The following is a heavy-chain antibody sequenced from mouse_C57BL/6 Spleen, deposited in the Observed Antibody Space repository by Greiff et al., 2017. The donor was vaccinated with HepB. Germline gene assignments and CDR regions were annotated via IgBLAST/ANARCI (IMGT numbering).Heavy chain of an antibody. CDR3: AREAYYYGSSYGWFAY. CDR1: GYTFTSYW. Sequence: VQLQQPGAELVRPGTSVKLSCKASGYTFTSYWMHWVKQRPGQGLEWIGVIDPSDSYTNYNQKFKGKATLTVDTSSSTAYMQLSSLTSEDSAVYYCAREAYYYGSSYGWFAYWGQGTLVTVSA. J-gene: IGHJ3*01. V-gene: IGHV1-59*01. CDR2: IDPSDSYT. D-gene: IGHD1-1*01.